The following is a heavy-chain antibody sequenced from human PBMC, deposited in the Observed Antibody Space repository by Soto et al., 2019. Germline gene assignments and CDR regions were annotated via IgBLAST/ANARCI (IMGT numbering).Heavy chain of an antibody. CDR2: IKQDGSEK. V-gene: IGHV3-7*01. Sequence: GGSLRLSCAASGFTFSSYWMSWVRQAPGKGLEWVANIKQDGSEKYYVDSVKGRFTISRDNAKNSLYLQMNSLRAEDTAVYYCARVRSGRTIFGVAPARFDYWGQGTLDTVSS. J-gene: IGHJ4*02. CDR3: ARVRSGRTIFGVAPARFDY. CDR1: GFTFSSYW. D-gene: IGHD3-3*01.